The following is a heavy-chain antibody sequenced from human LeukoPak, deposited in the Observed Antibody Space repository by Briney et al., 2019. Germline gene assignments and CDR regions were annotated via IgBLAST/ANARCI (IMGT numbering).Heavy chain of an antibody. J-gene: IGHJ6*03. Sequence: GGSLRLSCATSGFAFSNFAMSWVRQAPGKGLEWVSAMSGSGYYTYYVESVKGRFTISRDNSKNTLYLHMNSLRADDTAVYYCAKMEGQRLYDYCMDVWGRGTTVTVSS. V-gene: IGHV3-23*01. D-gene: IGHD3-3*01. CDR3: AKMEGQRLYDYCMDV. CDR1: GFAFSNFA. CDR2: MSGSGYYT.